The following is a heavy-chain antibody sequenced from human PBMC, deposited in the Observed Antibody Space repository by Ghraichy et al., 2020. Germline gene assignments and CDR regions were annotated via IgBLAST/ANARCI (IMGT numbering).Heavy chain of an antibody. Sequence: GESLNISCAGSGFTFSSYEMNWVRQAPGKGREWVSYIRGTTSAIYYADSVKGRFTMSRDNAKSSLYLQMNSLRVEDTAVYYCARDEADGGIVFWGRGTLVTVSS. CDR3: ARDEADGGIVF. CDR2: IRGTTSAI. V-gene: IGHV3-48*03. CDR1: GFTFSSYE. D-gene: IGHD3-16*01. J-gene: IGHJ4*02.